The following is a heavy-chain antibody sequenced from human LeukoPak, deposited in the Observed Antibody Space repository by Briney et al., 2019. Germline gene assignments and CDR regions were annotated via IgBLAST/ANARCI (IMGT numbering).Heavy chain of an antibody. J-gene: IGHJ4*02. CDR2: IYYSGST. CDR1: GGSISSSSYY. V-gene: IGHV4-39*07. CDR3: ARVSQWLGGVDY. D-gene: IGHD6-19*01. Sequence: SETPSLTCTVSGGSISSSSYYWGWIRQPPGKGLEWIGSIYYSGSTYYNPSLKSRVTISVDTSKNQFSLKLSSVTAADTAVYYCARVSQWLGGVDYWGQGTLVTVSS.